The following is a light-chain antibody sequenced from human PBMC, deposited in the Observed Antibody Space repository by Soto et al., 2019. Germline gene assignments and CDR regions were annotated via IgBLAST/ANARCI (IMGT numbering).Light chain of an antibody. Sequence: QSAMTQPASVPGSPGQSITISCPGTRTDIGDYNYVSWYQQHPGKATKVMIYDVSNRPSGVSNRFSGSKSGTTASLTISGLQTDDEADYYCSSYTSSNTVIFGGGTKVTVL. V-gene: IGLV2-14*03. J-gene: IGLJ2*01. CDR1: RTDIGDYNY. CDR3: SSYTSSNTVI. CDR2: DVS.